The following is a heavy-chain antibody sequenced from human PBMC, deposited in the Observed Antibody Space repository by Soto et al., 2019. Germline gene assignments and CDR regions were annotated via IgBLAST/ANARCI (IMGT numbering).Heavy chain of an antibody. Sequence: QVQLVESGGGVVQPGGSLRLSCAASGFTLSSYGMHWVRQAPGKGLEWVADIWYDGSNKYYADSVKGRFTISRDNSKNTLYLQMNSLRAEDTAVYYCARKGHCSGGSCYQYYYYGMDVWGQGTTVTVSS. CDR1: GFTLSSYG. CDR3: ARKGHCSGGSCYQYYYYGMDV. CDR2: IWYDGSNK. D-gene: IGHD2-15*01. V-gene: IGHV3-33*01. J-gene: IGHJ6*02.